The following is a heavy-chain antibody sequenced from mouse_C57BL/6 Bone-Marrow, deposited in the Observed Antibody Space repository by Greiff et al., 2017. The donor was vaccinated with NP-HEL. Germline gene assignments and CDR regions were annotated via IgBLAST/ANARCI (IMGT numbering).Heavy chain of an antibody. D-gene: IGHD2-5*01. J-gene: IGHJ3*01. CDR2: IYPRSGNT. CDR3: AREGAYYSNYVDWFAY. CDR1: GYTFTSYG. Sequence: QVQLKESGAELARPGASVKLSCKASGYTFTSYGISWVKQRTGQGLEWIGEIYPRSGNTYYNEKFKGKATLTADNSSSTAYMELRSLTSEDSAVYFCAREGAYYSNYVDWFAYWGQGTLVTVSA. V-gene: IGHV1-81*01.